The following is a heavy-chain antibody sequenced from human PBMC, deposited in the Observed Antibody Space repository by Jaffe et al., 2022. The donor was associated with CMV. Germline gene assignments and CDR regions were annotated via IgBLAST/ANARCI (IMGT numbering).Heavy chain of an antibody. CDR1: GYSFSKYY. CDR3: SSLTIPYDSGPNAFDV. Sequence: EVQLVESGGGLVQPGGSLSLSCVASGYSFSKYYIHWVRQSPGKGLEWVSRINYDGRNISYADSVKGRFTISRDNAKNTLYLQMNSLRAEDTAVYYCSSLTIPYDSGPNAFDVWGQGTVVTVSS. CDR2: INYDGRNI. D-gene: IGHD3-22*01. V-gene: IGHV3-74*01. J-gene: IGHJ3*01.